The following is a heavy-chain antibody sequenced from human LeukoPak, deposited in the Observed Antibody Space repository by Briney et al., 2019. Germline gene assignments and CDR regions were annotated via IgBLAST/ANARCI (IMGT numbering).Heavy chain of an antibody. D-gene: IGHD3-16*01. CDR2: TYYRSKWYY. V-gene: IGHV6-1*01. Sequence: SQTLSLTCAISGDGVSSNSATWNWIRQSPSRGPEWLGRTYYRSKWYYDYAVSVKSRITINPDTSKSQFSLQLNSVTPEDTAVYYCARVGHPWGIEDAFDIWGQGTMVTVSS. CDR3: ARVGHPWGIEDAFDI. J-gene: IGHJ3*02. CDR1: GDGVSSNSAT.